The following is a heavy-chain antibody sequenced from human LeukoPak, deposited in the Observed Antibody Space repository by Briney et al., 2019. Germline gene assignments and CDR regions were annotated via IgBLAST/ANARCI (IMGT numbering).Heavy chain of an antibody. CDR3: ARGQATPSAFDI. J-gene: IGHJ3*02. V-gene: IGHV1-8*01. D-gene: IGHD5-12*01. Sequence: ALVKVSCKASGYTFTSYDINWVRQATGQGLEWMGWMNPNSGNTGYAQKFQGRVTMTRNTSISTAYMELSSLRSEDTAVYYCARGQATPSAFDIWGQGTMVTVSS. CDR1: GYTFTSYD. CDR2: MNPNSGNT.